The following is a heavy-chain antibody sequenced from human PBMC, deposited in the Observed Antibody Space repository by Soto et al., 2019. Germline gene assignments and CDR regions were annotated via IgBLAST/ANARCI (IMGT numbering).Heavy chain of an antibody. CDR2: IYYNGNT. CDR1: GGSISSSPYY. V-gene: IGHV4-39*01. CDR3: ARHGPLSNNWNQLDY. J-gene: IGHJ4*02. Sequence: QLQLQESGPGLVKPSETLSLTCTVSGGSISSSPYYWGWIRQPPGKGLEWIGNIYYNGNTFYNPSLKSRVTISIDTSKKQFSLKLSSVTAADTAVYYCARHGPLSNNWNQLDYWGQGTLVTVSS. D-gene: IGHD1-1*01.